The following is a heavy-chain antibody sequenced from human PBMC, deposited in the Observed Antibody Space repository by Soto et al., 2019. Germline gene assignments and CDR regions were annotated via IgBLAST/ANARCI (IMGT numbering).Heavy chain of an antibody. CDR2: IKSKREGGTT. Sequence: GGSLRLSCAASGFSFSSAWMSWVRQTPENGLEWVGLIKSKREGGTTYYAAPVKGRFTISRDDSENTLYLQMNSLKTEDTAVYYCTTERFYSPVDHWGQATLVTVS. D-gene: IGHD4-4*01. J-gene: IGHJ4*02. CDR1: GFSFSSAW. V-gene: IGHV3-15*01. CDR3: TTERFYSPVDH.